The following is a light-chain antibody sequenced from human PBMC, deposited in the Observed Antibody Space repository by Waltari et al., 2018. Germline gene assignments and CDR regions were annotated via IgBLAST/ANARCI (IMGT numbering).Light chain of an antibody. CDR1: SSNIGAGFA. CDR3: QSYGSDWV. J-gene: IGLJ3*02. V-gene: IGLV1-40*01. Sequence: QSVLTQPPSVSGAPGQRVTIPCTGSSSNIGAGFAVHWYQQLPGPAPQHLIYGNHNRPSGVPDRFSGSKSGTSASLAITGLQAEDEADYYCQSYGSDWVFGGGTKLTVL. CDR2: GNH.